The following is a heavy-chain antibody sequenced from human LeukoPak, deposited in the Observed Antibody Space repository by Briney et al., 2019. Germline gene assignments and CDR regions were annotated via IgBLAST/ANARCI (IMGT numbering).Heavy chain of an antibody. CDR3: ARVLYSKIGAKFDH. Sequence: ASVNVSRKGSGWSFTSYIISWGRQAPGQGLEWRGGSSAYNGDTNYAHNPQGRVPMTTDTSTSTAYLELRSMSSDDTAVYYCARVLYSKIGAKFDHWGQGTLVTVSS. J-gene: IGHJ5*02. D-gene: IGHD2-21*01. CDR2: SSAYNGDT. V-gene: IGHV1-18*01. CDR1: GWSFTSYI.